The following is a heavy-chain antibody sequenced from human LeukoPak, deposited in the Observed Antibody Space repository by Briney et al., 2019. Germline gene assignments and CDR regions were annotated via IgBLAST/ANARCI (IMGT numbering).Heavy chain of an antibody. J-gene: IGHJ4*02. Sequence: GGSLRLSCAASGFTFSSYGMHWVRQAPGKGLEWVAVISYDGSNKYYADSVKGRFTISRDNSKNTVSLQMNSLRTEDTAVYYCAKGHRAVAGTSDGHYFDYWGQETLVTVSS. CDR1: GFTFSSYG. D-gene: IGHD6-13*01. CDR2: ISYDGSNK. V-gene: IGHV3-30*18. CDR3: AKGHRAVAGTSDGHYFDY.